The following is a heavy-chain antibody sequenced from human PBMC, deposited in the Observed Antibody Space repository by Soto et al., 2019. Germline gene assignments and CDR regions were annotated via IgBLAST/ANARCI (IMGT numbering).Heavy chain of an antibody. CDR2: IYHSGST. V-gene: IGHV4-30-2*01. Sequence: SETLSLTCAVSGGSISSGGYSWSWIRQPPGKGLEWIGYIYHSGSTYYNPSLKSRVTISVDRSKNQFSLKLSSVTAADTAEYYCARGEVYYYDSSGYYRANDAFDIWGQGTMVTVSS. J-gene: IGHJ3*02. CDR1: GGSISSGGYS. D-gene: IGHD3-22*01. CDR3: ARGEVYYYDSSGYYRANDAFDI.